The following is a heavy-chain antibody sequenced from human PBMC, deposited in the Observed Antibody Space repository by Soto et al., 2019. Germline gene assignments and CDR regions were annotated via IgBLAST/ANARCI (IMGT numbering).Heavy chain of an antibody. CDR2: ISDGGST. D-gene: IGHD6-6*01. Sequence: SETLSLTCNVSGASIYTYYWNWIRQSPGKGLEWIGYISDGGSTNYNPSLESRVTISLDTSKKQVSLKLSSVTAADTAVYYCARASLSSSLSPWGQGTLVTVSS. CDR1: GASIYTYY. J-gene: IGHJ5*02. CDR3: ARASLSSSLSP. V-gene: IGHV4-59*12.